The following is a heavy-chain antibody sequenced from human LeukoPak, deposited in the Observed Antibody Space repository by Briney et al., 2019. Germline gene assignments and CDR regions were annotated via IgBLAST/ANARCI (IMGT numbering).Heavy chain of an antibody. CDR2: ISGDNGDT. J-gene: IGHJ5*02. Sequence: ASVKVSCKASGYTFTSYGISWVRQAPGQGLEWMGWISGDNGDTNYAQNLQGRVTMTEDTSTSTVYMELRSLRSDDTAVYYCARGGSPLGWFDPWGQGTLVTVSS. V-gene: IGHV1-18*01. CDR1: GYTFTSYG. CDR3: ARGGSPLGWFDP. D-gene: IGHD3-10*01.